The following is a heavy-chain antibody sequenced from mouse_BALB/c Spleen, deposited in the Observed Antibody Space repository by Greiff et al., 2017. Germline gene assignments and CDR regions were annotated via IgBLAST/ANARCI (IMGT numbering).Heavy chain of an antibody. D-gene: IGHD2-1*01. CDR1: GYTFTSYV. V-gene: IGHV1-14*01. J-gene: IGHJ4*01. CDR2: INPYNDGT. CDR3: ARWRGNYDYAMDY. Sequence: VQLKESGPELVKPGASVKMSCKASGYTFTSYVMHWVKQKPGQGLEWIGYINPYNDGTKYNEKFKGKATLTSDKSSSTAYMELSSLTSEDSAVYYCARWRGNYDYAMDYWGQGTSVTVSS.